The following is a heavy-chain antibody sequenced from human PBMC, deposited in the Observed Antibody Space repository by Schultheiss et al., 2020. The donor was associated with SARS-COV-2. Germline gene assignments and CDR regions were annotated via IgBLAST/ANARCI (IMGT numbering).Heavy chain of an antibody. J-gene: IGHJ6*02. Sequence: GGSLRLSCAASGFTFSSYAMHWVRQAPGKGLEWVAVISYDGSNKYYADSVKGRFTISRDNSKNTLYLQMNSLRAEDTAVYYCARITVTTREYYYYGMDVWGQGTTVTVSS. V-gene: IGHV3-30-3*01. CDR2: ISYDGSNK. CDR3: ARITVTTREYYYYGMDV. D-gene: IGHD4-17*01. CDR1: GFTFSSYA.